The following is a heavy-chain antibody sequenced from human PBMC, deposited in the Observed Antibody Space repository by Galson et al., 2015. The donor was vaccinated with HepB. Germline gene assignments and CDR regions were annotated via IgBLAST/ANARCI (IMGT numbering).Heavy chain of an antibody. CDR2: IYSDGNT. V-gene: IGHV3-53*01. D-gene: IGHD3-16*01. Sequence: SLRLSCAASGFTVSSNYMIWVRQAPGKGLEWVSIIYSDGNTHYTDSVKGRFTISRDNSKNTLYLQMNSLRAEDTAMYYCARCEGGLRTLSYYYYYYMDVWGKGTTVTVSS. CDR3: ARCEGGLRTLSYYYYYYMDV. J-gene: IGHJ6*03. CDR1: GFTVSSNY.